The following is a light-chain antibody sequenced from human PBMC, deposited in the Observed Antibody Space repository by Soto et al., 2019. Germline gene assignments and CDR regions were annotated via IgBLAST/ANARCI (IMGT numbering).Light chain of an antibody. CDR2: VAS. J-gene: IGKJ2*01. V-gene: IGKV1-39*01. Sequence: DIQMTQSPSSLSASVGDRVTITCRASQSISSNLNWYQQKPGEAPKLLIYVASSLQSGVPSRFSGSESGTDYTITIRSLQPDDFGTYYCQQSYSTPYTFGQGTKLEIK. CDR3: QQSYSTPYT. CDR1: QSISSN.